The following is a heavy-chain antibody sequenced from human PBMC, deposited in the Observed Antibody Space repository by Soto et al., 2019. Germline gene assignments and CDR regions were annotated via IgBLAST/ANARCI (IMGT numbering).Heavy chain of an antibody. V-gene: IGHV3-49*03. CDR2: IRSKGYGGTT. D-gene: IGHD6-13*01. CDR1: GFTFGDHY. Sequence: PGGSLRLSCTTSGFTFGDHYISWFRQAPGKGLEWVGFIRSKGYGGTTDYAASVKGRFTISREDSKSIAYLQMNSLKTEDTAVYYCTSAPIGTSLTFWGQGTLVTVSS. J-gene: IGHJ4*02. CDR3: TSAPIGTSLTF.